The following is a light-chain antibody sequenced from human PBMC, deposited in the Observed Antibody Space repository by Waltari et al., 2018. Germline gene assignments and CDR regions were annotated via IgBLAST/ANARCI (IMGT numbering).Light chain of an antibody. J-gene: IGKJ1*01. CDR1: QSISSH. CDR3: QQRSNLWT. CDR2: DES. V-gene: IGKV3-11*01. Sequence: ETVLTQSPATLSLSPGARATPSCRASQSISSHLAWYQQKPGQPPRLLIYDESKRATGIPARFSCSGSGTDFTLTISSLEPEDFAVYYCQQRSNLWTFGQGTKVEIK.